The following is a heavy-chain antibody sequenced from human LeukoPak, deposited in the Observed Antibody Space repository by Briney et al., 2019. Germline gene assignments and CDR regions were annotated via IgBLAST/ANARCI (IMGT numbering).Heavy chain of an antibody. J-gene: IGHJ6*04. CDR2: IKQDGSEK. CDR3: AELGITMIGGV. D-gene: IGHD3-10*02. CDR1: GFTFSSYW. V-gene: IGHV3-7*01. Sequence: GGSLRLSCAAYGFTFSSYWMSWVRQAPGKGLEWVANIKQDGSEKNYVDSVKGRFTISRDNAKNSLYLQMNSLRAEDTAVYYCAELGITMIGGVWGKGTTVTISS.